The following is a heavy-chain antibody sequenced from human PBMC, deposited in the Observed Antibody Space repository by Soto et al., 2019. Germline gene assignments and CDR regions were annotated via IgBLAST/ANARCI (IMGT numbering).Heavy chain of an antibody. CDR3: ARARSGTYYNPAWFDP. D-gene: IGHD3-10*01. CDR1: RGSIYTGGYY. CDR2: IYVSGST. J-gene: IGHJ5*02. V-gene: IGHV4-31*03. Sequence: QMQMQESGPGLVEPSQTLSLTCTVSRGSIYTGGYYWTWIRQHPGKALEWIGYIYVSGSTYYNPSLKSGVAISIDTSKNQFSLKLNSVSAADTAVYYCARARSGTYYNPAWFDPWGQGALVTVSS.